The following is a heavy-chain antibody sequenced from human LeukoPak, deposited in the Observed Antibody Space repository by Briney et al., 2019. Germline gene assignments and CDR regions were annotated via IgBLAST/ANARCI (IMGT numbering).Heavy chain of an antibody. V-gene: IGHV3-53*01. CDR3: AIEDYHDSSGYYRDY. CDR1: GFTVSSNY. CDR2: IYSGGST. D-gene: IGHD3-22*01. Sequence: PGGSLRLSCAASGFTVSSNYMSWVRQAPGKGLEWVSVIYSGGSTYYADSVKGRFTISRDNSKNTLYLQMNSLRAEDTAVYYCAIEDYHDSSGYYRDYWGQGTLVTVS. J-gene: IGHJ4*02.